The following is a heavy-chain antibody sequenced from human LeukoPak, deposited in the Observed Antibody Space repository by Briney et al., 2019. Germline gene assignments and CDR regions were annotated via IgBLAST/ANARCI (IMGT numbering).Heavy chain of an antibody. CDR3: ARERVLTAWTGYDQYYFDY. Sequence: SETLSRTCTVSGYSISSGYYWSWIRQPPGKGLEWIGSIYHSGSTYYNPSLKSRVTISVDTSKNQFSLKLSSVTAADTAVYYCARERVLTAWTGYDQYYFDYWGQGTLATVSS. J-gene: IGHJ4*02. CDR2: IYHSGST. D-gene: IGHD5-12*01. V-gene: IGHV4-38-2*02. CDR1: GYSISSGYY.